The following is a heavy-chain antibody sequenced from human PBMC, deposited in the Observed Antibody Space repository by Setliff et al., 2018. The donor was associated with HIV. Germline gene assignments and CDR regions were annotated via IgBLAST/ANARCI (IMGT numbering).Heavy chain of an antibody. J-gene: IGHJ6*03. D-gene: IGHD6-19*01. V-gene: IGHV1-8*02. Sequence: ASVKVSCKASGYTFTTYDINWVRQATGQGLEWMGWMNPNSGNTGYAQKFQGRVTLTRHTSISTAYMEVNSLRSEDTAVYYCARGAWYTSGWYSSRYLDVWGKGTTVTVSS. CDR3: ARGAWYTSGWYSSRYLDV. CDR2: MNPNSGNT. CDR1: GYTFTTYD.